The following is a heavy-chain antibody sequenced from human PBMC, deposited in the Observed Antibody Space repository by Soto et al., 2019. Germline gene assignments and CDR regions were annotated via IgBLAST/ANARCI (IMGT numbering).Heavy chain of an antibody. CDR3: AHGRSVGSTYYFEY. CDR2: VYYNDDI. CDR1: GFSLSTGAVG. Sequence: QITLKESGPTLVKPTQTLTLTCTFSGFSLSTGAVGVGWIRQPPGEALEWLALVYYNDDIRYSPSLKDRLTIXXXTXXHQVVLTLTNMDLVDTATYCCAHGRSVGSTYYFEYWGQGTLVTVSS. V-gene: IGHV2-5*01. D-gene: IGHD2-2*03. J-gene: IGHJ4*02.